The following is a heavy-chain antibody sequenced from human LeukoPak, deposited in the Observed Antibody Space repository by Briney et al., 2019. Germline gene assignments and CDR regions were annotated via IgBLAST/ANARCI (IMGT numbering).Heavy chain of an antibody. J-gene: IGHJ4*02. V-gene: IGHV3-48*01. Sequence: GGSLRLSCAASGFTFSSYSMNWVRQAPGKGLEWVSYISSSSTIYYADSVKGRFTISRDNAKNSLYLQMNSLRAEDTAVYYCARGPIAAAGYVGYWGQGTLVTVSS. CDR3: ARGPIAAAGYVGY. CDR2: ISSSSTI. CDR1: GFTFSSYS. D-gene: IGHD6-13*01.